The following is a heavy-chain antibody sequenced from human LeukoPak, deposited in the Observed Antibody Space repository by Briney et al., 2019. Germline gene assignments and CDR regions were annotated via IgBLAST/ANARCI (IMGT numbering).Heavy chain of an antibody. Sequence: PSQTQSLTCTVSGGSISSGDYYWSWIRQPPGKGLEWIGYIYYSGSTYYNPSLKSRVTISVDTSKNQFSLKLSSVTAADTAVYYCARERGYSYGYFDYWGQGTLVTVSS. CDR2: IYYSGST. CDR3: ARERGYSYGYFDY. CDR1: GGSISSGDYY. D-gene: IGHD5-18*01. J-gene: IGHJ4*02. V-gene: IGHV4-30-4*01.